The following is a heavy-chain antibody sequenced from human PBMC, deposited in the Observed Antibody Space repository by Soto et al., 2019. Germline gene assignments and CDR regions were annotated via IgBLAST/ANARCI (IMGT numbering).Heavy chain of an antibody. CDR1: GFTFSSYA. J-gene: IGHJ6*02. D-gene: IGHD5-12*01. CDR2: ISGSGGST. V-gene: IGHV3-23*01. CDR3: ANHNQGDIVAEMYYYGMDV. Sequence: GGSLRLSCAASGFTFSSYAMSWVRQAPGKGLEWVSAISGSGGSTYYADSVKGRFTISRDNSKNTLYLQMNSLRAEDTAVYYCANHNQGDIVAEMYYYGMDVWGQGTTVTVSS.